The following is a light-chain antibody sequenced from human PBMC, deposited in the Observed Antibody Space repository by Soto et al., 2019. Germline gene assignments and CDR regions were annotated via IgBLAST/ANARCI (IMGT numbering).Light chain of an antibody. CDR3: RSYTSTSTLV. V-gene: IGLV2-14*01. J-gene: IGLJ1*01. Sequence: QSALTQPASVSGSPGQSITISCTGTSSDVGSYNYVSWYQQHPGKAPKLMIYDVGNRPSGVSNRFSGSKSGNTASLTISGLQSEDEADYYCRSYTSTSTLVFGTGNKVTVL. CDR2: DVG. CDR1: SSDVGSYNY.